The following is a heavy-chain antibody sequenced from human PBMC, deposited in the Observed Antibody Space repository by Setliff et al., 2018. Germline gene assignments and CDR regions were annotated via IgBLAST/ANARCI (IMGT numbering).Heavy chain of an antibody. CDR3: ARQIPQRGYYDFWSEPPNWFDP. CDR1: GGTFSSYA. D-gene: IGHD3-3*01. J-gene: IGHJ5*02. V-gene: IGHV1-69*13. Sequence: ASVKVSCKASGGTFSSYAISWVRQAPGQGLEWMGGIIPIFGTANYAQKFQGRVTITADESTSTAYMELSSLRSEDTAVYYCARQIPQRGYYDFWSEPPNWFDPWGQGTLVTVSS. CDR2: IIPIFGTA.